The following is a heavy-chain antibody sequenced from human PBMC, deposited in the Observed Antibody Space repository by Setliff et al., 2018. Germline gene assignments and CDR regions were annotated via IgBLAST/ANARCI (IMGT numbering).Heavy chain of an antibody. CDR2: IFYNGMA. CDR1: GASIRNNYY. Sequence: SETLSLTCAVSGASIRNNYYWGWIRQSPGTGLEWIGSIFYNGMAYYNPPLKSRVTMSVDTSKNQFSLNLTSVTAADTAVYFCARAAARAEYSDTSAYLPFDFWGLGTLVTVSS. D-gene: IGHD3-16*01. CDR3: ARAAARAEYSDTSAYLPFDF. V-gene: IGHV4-38-2*01. J-gene: IGHJ4*02.